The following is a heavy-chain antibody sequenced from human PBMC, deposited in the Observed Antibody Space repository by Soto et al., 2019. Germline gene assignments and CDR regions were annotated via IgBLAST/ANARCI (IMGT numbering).Heavy chain of an antibody. J-gene: IGHJ6*02. CDR2: ISYDGSNK. D-gene: IGHD5-18*01. V-gene: IGHV3-30*18. CDR1: GFTFSSYG. CDR3: AKDTLRGYSYGDPPRYYYYYGMDV. Sequence: GGSLRLSCAASGFTFSSYGMHWVRQAPGKGLEWVAVISYDGSNKYYADSVKGRFTISRDNSKNTLYLQMNSLRAEDTAVYYCAKDTLRGYSYGDPPRYYYYYGMDVWGQGTTVTVSS.